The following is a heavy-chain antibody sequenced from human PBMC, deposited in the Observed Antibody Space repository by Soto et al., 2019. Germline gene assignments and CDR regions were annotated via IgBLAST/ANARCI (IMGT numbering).Heavy chain of an antibody. CDR2: IKQDGSEK. CDR1: GFTFSSYW. Sequence: GGSLRLSCAASGFTFSSYWMSWVRQAPGKGLEWVANIKQDGSEKYYVDSLKGRFTISRDNAKNSLYLQMNSLRAEDTAVYYCARLSGDYIWRSYRPPLHFDYWGQGTLVTVSS. J-gene: IGHJ4*02. V-gene: IGHV3-7*01. CDR3: ARLSGDYIWRSYRPPLHFDY. D-gene: IGHD3-16*02.